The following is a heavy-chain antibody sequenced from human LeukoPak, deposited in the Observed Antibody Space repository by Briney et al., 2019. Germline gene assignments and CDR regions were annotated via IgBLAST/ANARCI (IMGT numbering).Heavy chain of an antibody. CDR3: AKDSDYYDSSGYGDY. CDR1: GFTFSTYG. D-gene: IGHD3-22*01. CDR2: IRYDGSNK. Sequence: GGSLRLSCAASGFTFSTYGMHWVRQAPGKGLEWVAFIRYDGSNKYYADSVKGRFTISRDNSKNTLYLQMSSLRAEDTAVYYCAKDSDYYDSSGYGDYWGQGTLVTVSS. J-gene: IGHJ4*02. V-gene: IGHV3-30*02.